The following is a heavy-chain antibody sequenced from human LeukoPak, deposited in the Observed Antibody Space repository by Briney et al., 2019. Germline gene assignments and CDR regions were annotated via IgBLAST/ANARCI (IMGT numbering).Heavy chain of an antibody. J-gene: IGHJ4*02. CDR2: IYYSGST. V-gene: IGHV4-59*01. D-gene: IGHD3-22*01. CDR1: GGSISSYY. CDR3: ARGGDSSGYPDY. Sequence: PSETLSLTCTVSGGSISSYYWSWIRRPPGKGLEWIGYIYYSGSTNYNPSLKSRVTISVDTSKNQFSLKLSSVTAADTAVYYCARGGDSSGYPDYWGQGTLVTVSS.